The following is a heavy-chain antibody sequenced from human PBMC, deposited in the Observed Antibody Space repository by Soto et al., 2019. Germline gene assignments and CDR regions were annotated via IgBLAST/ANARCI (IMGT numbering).Heavy chain of an antibody. CDR2: VSGGGDAT. Sequence: EMQLLESGGGLAQLGGSLRLSCAASGFTFSSFAMNWVRQAPGKGLEWVSGVSGGGDATFYADSVRGRFTISRVQSKNTVYLQMNSLRAEDTAVYHCVKKIAGTTTSGAYWFFDLWGRGTLVTVSS. CDR1: GFTFSSFA. V-gene: IGHV3-23*01. J-gene: IGHJ2*01. D-gene: IGHD1-26*01. CDR3: VKKIAGTTTSGAYWFFDL.